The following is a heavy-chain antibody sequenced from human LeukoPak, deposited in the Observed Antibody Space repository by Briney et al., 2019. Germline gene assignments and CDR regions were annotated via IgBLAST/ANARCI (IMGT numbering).Heavy chain of an antibody. D-gene: IGHD3-16*02. Sequence: GASVKVSCKVSGYTLTELSMHWVRQAPGKGLEWMGGFDPEDGETIYAQKFQGRVTMTEDTSTDTAYMELSSLRSEDTAVYCCATTHTFGGVIAPNYWGQGTLVTVSS. CDR3: ATTHTFGGVIAPNY. V-gene: IGHV1-24*01. J-gene: IGHJ4*02. CDR1: GYTLTELS. CDR2: FDPEDGET.